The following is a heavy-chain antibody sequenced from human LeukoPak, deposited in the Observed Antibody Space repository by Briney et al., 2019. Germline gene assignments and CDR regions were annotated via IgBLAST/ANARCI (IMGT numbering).Heavy chain of an antibody. CDR3: ASADRHCSSTSYYYGNY. D-gene: IGHD2-2*01. V-gene: IGHV1-69*05. J-gene: IGHJ4*02. Sequence: VASVKVSCKASGGTFSSYAISWVRQAPGQGLEWMGGIIPIFGTANYAQKFQGRVTITTDESTSTAYMELSSLRSEDTAVYYCASADRHCSSTSYYYGNYWGQGTLVTVSS. CDR2: IIPIFGTA. CDR1: GGTFSSYA.